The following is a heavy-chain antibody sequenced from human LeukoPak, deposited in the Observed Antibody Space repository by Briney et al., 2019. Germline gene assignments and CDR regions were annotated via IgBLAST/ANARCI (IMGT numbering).Heavy chain of an antibody. CDR3: ARDVGFQIDY. CDR2: IHSDGRNT. CDR1: GFTFSNYW. V-gene: IGHV3-74*01. D-gene: IGHD1-26*01. Sequence: PGGSLRLPCTASGFTFSNYWMHWVRQAPGKGLVWVSHIHSDGRNTTYSDSVKGRFTISRDNAKNTLYLQMNSLRAEDTAVYYCARDVGFQIDYWGQGTLVTVSS. J-gene: IGHJ4*02.